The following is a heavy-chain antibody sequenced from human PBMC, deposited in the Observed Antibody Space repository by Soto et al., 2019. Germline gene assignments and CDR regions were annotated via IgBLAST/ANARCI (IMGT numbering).Heavy chain of an antibody. CDR3: ARGTMLRGPGYYYAMDV. J-gene: IGHJ6*02. Sequence: ASVKVSCKASGYTFTSYGISWVRQAPGQGLEWMGWISAYNGNTNYAQKLQGRVTMTTDTSTSTAYMELRSLRSDDTAVYYCARGTMLRGPGYYYAMDVWGQGTTVTVSS. CDR1: GYTFTSYG. CDR2: ISAYNGNT. V-gene: IGHV1-18*04. D-gene: IGHD3-10*01.